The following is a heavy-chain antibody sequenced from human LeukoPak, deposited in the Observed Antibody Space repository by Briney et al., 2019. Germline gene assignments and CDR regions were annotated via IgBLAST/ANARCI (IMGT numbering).Heavy chain of an antibody. V-gene: IGHV4-38-2*02. CDR2: IYHSGST. CDR3: ARDLPSYYFGSGNTFDP. Sequence: PSETLSLTCTVSGYSISSGYDWGWIRQPPGKGLEWIGSIYHSGSTYYNPSLKSRVTISVDTSKNQFSLKLSSVTAADTAVYYCARDLPSYYFGSGNTFDPWGQGTLVTVSS. CDR1: GYSISSGYD. D-gene: IGHD3-10*01. J-gene: IGHJ5*02.